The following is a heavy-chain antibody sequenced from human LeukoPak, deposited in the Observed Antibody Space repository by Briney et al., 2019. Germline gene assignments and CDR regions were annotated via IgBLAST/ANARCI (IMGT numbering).Heavy chain of an antibody. D-gene: IGHD2-8*01. V-gene: IGHV2-5*04. CDR2: IYWNDDK. J-gene: IGHJ4*02. CDR3: ARGRGSARCSLFDY. CDR1: GFSLSTSEVG. Sequence: SGPTLVKPTQTLTLTCTFSGFSLSTSEVGVGWLRQDPRKALEWLALIYWNDDKYYSPSLKSRLTITKDTSKNQVVLKMTNMDAVDRGTYYCARGRGSARCSLFDYSGQGTLVTVSS.